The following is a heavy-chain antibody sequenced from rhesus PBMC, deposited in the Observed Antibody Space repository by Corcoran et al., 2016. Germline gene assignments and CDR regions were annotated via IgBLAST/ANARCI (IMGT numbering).Heavy chain of an antibody. CDR1: GYNFTSRW. D-gene: IGHD1-44*01. V-gene: IGHV5-43*02. CDR2: ISPGISHT. J-gene: IGHJ4*01. Sequence: EVQLVQSGAEVKRPGESLRISCKTSGYNFTSRWISWVRQMPGKGLEWLAPISPGISHTKSNPSLQGHATSSAHKSISTPSLQGSSLKASDTATYYCARSLGGEPIWGQGVQVTVS. CDR3: ARSLGGEPI.